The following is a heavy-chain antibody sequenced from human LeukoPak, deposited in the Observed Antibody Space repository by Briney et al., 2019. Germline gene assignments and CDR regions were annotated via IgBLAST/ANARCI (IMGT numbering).Heavy chain of an antibody. D-gene: IGHD3-10*01. CDR2: ISWNSGSI. Sequence: GGSLRLSCAASGFTFDDYAMHWVRQAPGKGLEWVSGISWNSGSIGYADSVKGRFTISRDNAKNSLYLQMNSLRAEDTALYYCAKDTRERGPSYYYYGMDVWGQGTTVTVSS. V-gene: IGHV3-9*01. J-gene: IGHJ6*02. CDR3: AKDTRERGPSYYYYGMDV. CDR1: GFTFDDYA.